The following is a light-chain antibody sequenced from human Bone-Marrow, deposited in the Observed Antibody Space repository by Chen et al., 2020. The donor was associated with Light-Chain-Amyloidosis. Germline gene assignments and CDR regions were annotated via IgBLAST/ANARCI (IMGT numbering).Light chain of an antibody. CDR1: SSDVGGANH. CDR2: EVT. V-gene: IGLV2-14*01. CDR3: SSDTITNTLV. J-gene: IGLJ1*01. Sequence: QSALTQPSSVSGSPGQSITISCPGTSSDVGGANHVSWYQQHPDKAPKLMIYEVTNRPSWVPARFSGAKSDNTASLTISGLETDDEADYFCSSDTITNTLVFGSGTGVTVL.